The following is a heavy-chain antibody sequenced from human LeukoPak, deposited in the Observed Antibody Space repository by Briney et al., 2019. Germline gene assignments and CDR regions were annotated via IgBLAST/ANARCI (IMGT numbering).Heavy chain of an antibody. Sequence: GGSLRLSCAASGFTFSSYAMHWVRQAPGKGLEWVAVISYDGSNKYYADSMKGRFTISRDNSKNTLYLQMNSLRAEDTAVYYCASVTWGLDAFDIWGQGTMVTVSS. J-gene: IGHJ3*02. CDR3: ASVTWGLDAFDI. CDR2: ISYDGSNK. V-gene: IGHV3-30-3*01. CDR1: GFTFSSYA. D-gene: IGHD7-27*01.